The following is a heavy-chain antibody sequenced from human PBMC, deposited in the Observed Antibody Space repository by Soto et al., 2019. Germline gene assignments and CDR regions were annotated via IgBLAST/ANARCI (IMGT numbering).Heavy chain of an antibody. V-gene: IGHV3-74*03. CDR3: IRASGVAGTGKYV. Sequence: EVQLVESGGALVQPGGSLRLSCAASGFDFSTYWMHWVRQAPGKGLVWVSRISGGGGTTYADSVEGRFTISRDNAKQILYLKMKSLTEEDTAMYYCIRASGVAGTGKYVWGQGPLVTVSS. CDR1: GFDFSTYW. D-gene: IGHD3-3*01. J-gene: IGHJ4*02. CDR2: ISGGGGT.